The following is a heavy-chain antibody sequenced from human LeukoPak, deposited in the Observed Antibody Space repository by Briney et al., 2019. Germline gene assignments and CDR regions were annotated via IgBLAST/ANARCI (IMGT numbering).Heavy chain of an antibody. J-gene: IGHJ4*02. V-gene: IGHV4-30-2*01. Sequence: PSQTLSLPCAGSGGSISSGGYSWSRIRQPPGKGMEWIGYFYHSGSTYYNPSHKSRVTISVDRSKNQFSLELSSVTAADTAVYYCARGPLQYYDILYDYWGQGTLVTVSS. CDR2: FYHSGST. CDR3: ARGPLQYYDILYDY. CDR1: GGSISSGGYS. D-gene: IGHD3-9*01.